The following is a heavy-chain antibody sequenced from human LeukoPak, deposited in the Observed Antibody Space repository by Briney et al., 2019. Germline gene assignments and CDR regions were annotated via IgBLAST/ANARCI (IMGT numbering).Heavy chain of an antibody. D-gene: IGHD5-24*01. CDR3: ARHVEMATIYFDY. V-gene: IGHV4-39*01. CDR1: GGSISSSSYY. CDR2: IYYSGST. J-gene: IGHJ4*02. Sequence: SETLSPTCTVSGGSISSSSYYWGWIRQPPGKGLEWIGSIYYSGSTYYNPSLKSRVTISVDTSKNQFSLKLSSVTAADTAVYYCARHVEMATIYFDYWGQGILVTVSS.